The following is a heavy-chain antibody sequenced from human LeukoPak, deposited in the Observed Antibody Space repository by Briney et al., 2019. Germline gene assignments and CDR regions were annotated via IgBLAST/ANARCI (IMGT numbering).Heavy chain of an antibody. J-gene: IGHJ4*02. CDR1: GGSISSYY. CDR3: ARRVAATSYFDY. V-gene: IGHV4-34*01. Sequence: PSETLSLTCTVSGGSISSYYWSWIRQPPGKGLEWIGESINHSGSTNYNPSLKSRVTVSVDTSKNQFSLKLNSVTAADTAVYYCARRVAATSYFDYWGQGTLVIVFS. D-gene: IGHD2-15*01. CDR2: SINHSGST.